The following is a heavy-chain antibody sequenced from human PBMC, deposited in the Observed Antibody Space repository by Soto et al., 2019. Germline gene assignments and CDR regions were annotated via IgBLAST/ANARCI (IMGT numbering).Heavy chain of an antibody. CDR1: GFSLSTSGVG. V-gene: IGHV2-5*01. CDR3: ARGLATLPVFAFDI. D-gene: IGHD6-6*01. J-gene: IGHJ3*02. Sequence: QGTLKESGPTLVKPTQTLTLTCSFSGFSLSTSGVGVGWIRQSPGKALEWLALIYWSGDEHYRPSLKSRFSIIKDTSKNHVVLIMTDMDPVDTATYYCARGLATLPVFAFDIWGQGTMVTVSS. CDR2: IYWSGDE.